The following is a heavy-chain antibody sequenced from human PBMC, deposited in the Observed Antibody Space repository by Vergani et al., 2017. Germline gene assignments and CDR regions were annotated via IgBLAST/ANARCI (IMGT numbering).Heavy chain of an antibody. J-gene: IGHJ2*01. CDR1: GFTFSSYG. CDR3: ARDMHSSAPYWYFDL. CDR2: IWYDGSNK. V-gene: IGHV3-33*01. D-gene: IGHD6-25*01. Sequence: QVQLVESGGGVVQPGRSLRLSCAASGFTFSSYGMHWVRQAPGKGLEWVAVIWYDGSNKYYADSVKGRFTISRDNSKNTLYLQMNSLRAEDTAVDYCARDMHSSAPYWYFDLWGRGTLVTVSS.